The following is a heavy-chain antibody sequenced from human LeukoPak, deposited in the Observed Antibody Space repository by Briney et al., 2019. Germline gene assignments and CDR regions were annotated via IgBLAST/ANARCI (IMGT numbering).Heavy chain of an antibody. Sequence: GGSLRLSCAASGFAFSTYAMYWVRQAPGKGLEWVTVIWYDGSNKYYADSVKGRFTISRDNSKNTLYLQMNSLRAEDTAVYYCARGAYCSDDSCPGAFDIWGQGTMVTLSS. D-gene: IGHD2-15*01. CDR2: IWYDGSNK. V-gene: IGHV3-33*01. CDR3: ARGAYCSDDSCPGAFDI. CDR1: GFAFSTYA. J-gene: IGHJ3*02.